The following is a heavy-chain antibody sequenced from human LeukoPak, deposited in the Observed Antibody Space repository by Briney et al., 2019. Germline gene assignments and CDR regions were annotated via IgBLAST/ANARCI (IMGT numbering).Heavy chain of an antibody. CDR1: GFTFSSYS. D-gene: IGHD4-17*01. CDR2: ISSSSSYI. CDR3: ARVKQKSVGMTTVTTMIRIFDY. V-gene: IGHV3-21*01. J-gene: IGHJ4*02. Sequence: GALRLSCAASGFTFSSYSMNWVRQAPGKGLEWVSSISSSSSYIYYADSVKGRFTISRDNAKNSLYLQMYSLRAEDTAVYYCARVKQKSVGMTTVTTMIRIFDYWGQGTLVTVSS.